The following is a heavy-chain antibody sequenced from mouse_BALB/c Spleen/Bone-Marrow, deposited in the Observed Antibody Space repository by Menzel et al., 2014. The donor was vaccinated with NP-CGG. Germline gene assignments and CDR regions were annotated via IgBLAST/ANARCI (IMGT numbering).Heavy chain of an antibody. D-gene: IGHD3-3*01. Sequence: VQLQQPGPSLVKPSQTLSLTCSVTGDSITNAYWNWIRKFPGNKIDYMGYISYSGNTYYNPSLKSRISITRDTSKNQFYLQVNSVTTEDTATYFCARGTGYYFDYWGQGTTLPGSS. CDR1: GDSITNAY. J-gene: IGHJ2*01. V-gene: IGHV3-8*02. CDR2: ISYSGNT. CDR3: ARGTGYYFDY.